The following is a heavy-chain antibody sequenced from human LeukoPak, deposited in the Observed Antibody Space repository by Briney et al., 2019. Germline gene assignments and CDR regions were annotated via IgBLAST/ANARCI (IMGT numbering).Heavy chain of an antibody. V-gene: IGHV3-20*04. CDR3: ARVGVAGCLDY. Sequence: GGSLRLSCAASGFTFDDYGMSWVRQAPGKGLEWVSGINWNGGSTGYADSVKGRFTISRDNAKNSLYLQMNSLRAEDAALYYCARVGVAGCLDYWGQGTLVTVSS. D-gene: IGHD6-19*01. J-gene: IGHJ4*02. CDR2: INWNGGST. CDR1: GFTFDDYG.